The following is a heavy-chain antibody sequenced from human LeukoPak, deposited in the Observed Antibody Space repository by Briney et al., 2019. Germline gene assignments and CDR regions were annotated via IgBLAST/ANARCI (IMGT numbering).Heavy chain of an antibody. CDR1: SDSIIGYY. CDR3: ARSKSGYRFDY. CDR2: IFYRGTT. Sequence: SETLSLTCTVSSDSIIGYYWGWIRQSPGTGLGWVGNIFYRGTTTYNPSLKSRVTISLDMAKSQFFLNLTSVTAADSAIYYCARSKSGYRFDYWSRGIRVIVSS. V-gene: IGHV4-59*03. J-gene: IGHJ4*02. D-gene: IGHD5-12*01.